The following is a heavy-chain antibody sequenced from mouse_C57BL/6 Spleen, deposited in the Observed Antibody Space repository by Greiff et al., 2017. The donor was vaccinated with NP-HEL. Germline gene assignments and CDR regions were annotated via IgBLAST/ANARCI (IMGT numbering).Heavy chain of an antibody. CDR2: IDPSDSYT. J-gene: IGHJ2*01. D-gene: IGHD3-1*01. Sequence: VQLQQPGAELVMPGASVKLSCKASGYTFTSYWMHWVNQRPGQGLEWIGEIDPSDSYTNYNQKFKGKSTLTVDKSSSTAYMQLSSLTSEDSAVYYCARGAFYFDYWGQGTTLTVSS. CDR3: ARGAFYFDY. CDR1: GYTFTSYW. V-gene: IGHV1-69*01.